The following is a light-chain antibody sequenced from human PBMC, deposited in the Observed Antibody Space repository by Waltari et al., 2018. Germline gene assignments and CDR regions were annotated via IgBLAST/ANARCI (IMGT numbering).Light chain of an antibody. V-gene: IGLV2-14*03. CDR2: DVG. CDR3: SSYTNTSPYVL. J-gene: IGLJ2*01. CDR1: SSDVGSYSY. Sequence: HSALTQPASVSGSPGQSISISCTGTSSDVGSYSYVSWYQQQPGTAPKLMVYDVGFRPAGVSARLSGSKSGNPASLTIAGLQAEDEATYYCSSYTNTSPYVLFGGGTKLTVL.